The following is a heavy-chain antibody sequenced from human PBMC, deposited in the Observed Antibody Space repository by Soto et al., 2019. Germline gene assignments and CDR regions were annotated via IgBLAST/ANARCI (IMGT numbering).Heavy chain of an antibody. V-gene: IGHV5-51*01. CDR1: GYSFTSYW. Sequence: GESLKISCKGFGYSFTSYWIAWVRQMPGKGLEWMGIIYPGDSNTRYSPSFQGQVTISADKSISTAYLQWSSLKASDAAVYYCARGGYYDNNWVKLRHYGLDVWGQGTSVTVSS. D-gene: IGHD3-16*01. J-gene: IGHJ6*02. CDR3: ARGGYYDNNWVKLRHYGLDV. CDR2: IYPGDSNT.